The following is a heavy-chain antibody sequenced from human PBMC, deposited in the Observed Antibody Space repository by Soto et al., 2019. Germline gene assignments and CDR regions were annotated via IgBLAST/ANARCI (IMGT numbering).Heavy chain of an antibody. J-gene: IGHJ3*02. Sequence: LRLSCAASGFTFSSYAMSWVRQAPGKGLEWVSAISGSGGSTYYADSVKGRFTISRDNSKNTLYLQMNSLRAEDTAVYYCAKDWNDSSGYYPLDAFDIWGQGTMVTVSS. CDR3: AKDWNDSSGYYPLDAFDI. CDR1: GFTFSSYA. CDR2: ISGSGGST. D-gene: IGHD3-22*01. V-gene: IGHV3-23*01.